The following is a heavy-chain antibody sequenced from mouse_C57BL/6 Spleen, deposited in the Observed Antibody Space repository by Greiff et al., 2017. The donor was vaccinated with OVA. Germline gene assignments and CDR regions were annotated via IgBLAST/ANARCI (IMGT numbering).Heavy chain of an antibody. CDR1: GYTFTDYY. CDR3: ARDYYGSRYAMDY. Sequence: VQLQQSGAELVRPGASVKLSCKASGYTFTDYYINWVKQRPGQGLERIARIYPGSGNTYYNEKFKGKATLTAEKSSSTAYMQLSSLTSEDSAVYFCARDYYGSRYAMDYWGQGTSVTVSS. V-gene: IGHV1-76*01. D-gene: IGHD1-1*01. J-gene: IGHJ4*01. CDR2: IYPGSGNT.